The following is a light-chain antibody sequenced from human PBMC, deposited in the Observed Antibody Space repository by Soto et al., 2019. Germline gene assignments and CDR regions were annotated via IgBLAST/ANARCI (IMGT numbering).Light chain of an antibody. CDR2: DVS. CDR1: NNDVGGYNY. Sequence: SALTQPRSVSGSPGQSVTISCTGTNNDVGGYNYVSWYQQHPGKAPKLMIYDVSERPSGVPDRFSGSKSGNTASLSISGLQAEDEADYYCCSYAGTYTLFGGGTKLTVL. V-gene: IGLV2-11*01. CDR3: CSYAGTYTL. J-gene: IGLJ2*01.